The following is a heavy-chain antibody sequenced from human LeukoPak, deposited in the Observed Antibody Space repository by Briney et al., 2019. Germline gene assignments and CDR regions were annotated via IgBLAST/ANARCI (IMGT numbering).Heavy chain of an antibody. CDR1: GGTFSSYA. CDR2: IIPIFGTA. D-gene: IGHD6-6*01. CDR3: ARVVRPLGSSSSEYFQH. J-gene: IGHJ1*01. V-gene: IGHV1-69*13. Sequence: ASVKVSCKASGGTFSSYAISWVRQAPGQGLEWMGGIIPIFGTANYAQKFQGRVTITADESTSTAYMELSSLRSEDTAVYYCARVVRPLGSSSSEYFQHWAGATWSPSPQ.